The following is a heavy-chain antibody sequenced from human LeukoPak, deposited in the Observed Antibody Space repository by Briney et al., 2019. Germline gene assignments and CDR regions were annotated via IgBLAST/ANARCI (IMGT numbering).Heavy chain of an antibody. CDR2: IYNSGST. D-gene: IGHD2-2*01. V-gene: IGHV4-59*01. Sequence: SETLSLTCTVSGGSISSYYWSWLRQPPGKGRAGIGYIYNSGSTNYNPSLTSRVTISVDTSKNQFSLKLGSVTAADAAVYYCARGGGVCSSTSCRAYYYYYYYYMDVWGKGTTVTVSS. J-gene: IGHJ6*03. CDR1: GGSISSYY. CDR3: ARGGGVCSSTSCRAYYYYYYYYMDV.